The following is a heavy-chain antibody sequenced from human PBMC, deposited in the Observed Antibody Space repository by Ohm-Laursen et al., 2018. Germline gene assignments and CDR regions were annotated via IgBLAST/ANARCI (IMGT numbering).Heavy chain of an antibody. Sequence: SETLSLTCTVSGGAISNYYWSWIRQPPGKGLEWIGRINYSGNTNYNPSLKSRVTISVDTSKNQFSLKLSSVTAADTAVYYCARHPDYRSDRWFDPWGQGTLVSVSS. D-gene: IGHD6-25*01. CDR2: INYSGNT. J-gene: IGHJ5*02. V-gene: IGHV4-59*08. CDR3: ARHPDYRSDRWFDP. CDR1: GGAISNYY.